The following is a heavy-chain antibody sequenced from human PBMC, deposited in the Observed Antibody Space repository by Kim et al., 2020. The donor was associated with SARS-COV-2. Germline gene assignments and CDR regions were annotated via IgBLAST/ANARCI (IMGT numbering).Heavy chain of an antibody. D-gene: IGHD2-8*01. J-gene: IGHJ4*02. CDR2: IIATGEAGTT. CDR3: TRYCTNNECFESIAGDQY. V-gene: IGHV3-15*01. CDR1: GFTFDTAW. Sequence: GGSLRLSCGASGFTFDTAWMTWVRQSPGKGPEWICRIIATGEAGTTAYDAAVQGRSTISSDDSSNTLSLPITKLKIEDTGVYDCTRYCTNNECFESIAGDQYWGQGTLVTVSP.